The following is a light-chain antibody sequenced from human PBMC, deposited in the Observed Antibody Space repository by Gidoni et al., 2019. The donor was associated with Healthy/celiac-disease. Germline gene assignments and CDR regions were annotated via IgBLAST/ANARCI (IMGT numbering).Light chain of an antibody. V-gene: IGKV4-1*01. CDR3: QQYYSTPCS. CDR1: QSVLYSSNNKNY. Sequence: DIVMTQSPDSLAVSLGARATINCKSSQSVLYSSNNKNYLAWYQQKPGQPPKLLIYWASTRESGVHDRFNGSGSGTDFTLTISSLQAEDVAVYYCQQYYSTPCSFGQGTKLEIK. J-gene: IGKJ2*04. CDR2: WAS.